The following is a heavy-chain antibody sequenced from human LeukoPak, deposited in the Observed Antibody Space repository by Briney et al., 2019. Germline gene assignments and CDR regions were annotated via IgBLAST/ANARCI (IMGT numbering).Heavy chain of an antibody. CDR1: GFTFSSYA. V-gene: IGHV3-30*04. CDR3: ARGAIAVAGGDY. Sequence: GGSLRLSCAASGFTFSSYAMHWVRQAPGKGLEWGAVISYDGSNKYYADSVKGRFTISRDNSKNTLYLQMNSLRAEDTAVYYCARGAIAVAGGDYWGQGTLVTVSS. CDR2: ISYDGSNK. J-gene: IGHJ4*02. D-gene: IGHD6-19*01.